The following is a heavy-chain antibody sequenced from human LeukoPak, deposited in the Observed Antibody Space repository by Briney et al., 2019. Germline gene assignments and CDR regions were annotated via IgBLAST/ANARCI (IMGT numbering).Heavy chain of an antibody. CDR1: GFTFSDYS. Sequence: PGGSLRLSCAASGFTFSDYSMNWVRQAPGKGLEWVSSISDDSNYIYYADSVKGRFTISRDNAKNSLYLQMNSLRPDDSAVYYCVKDLGSAITSALALDVWGQGTTVTVSS. CDR3: VKDLGSAITSALALDV. V-gene: IGHV3-21*04. D-gene: IGHD2-15*01. CDR2: ISDDSNYI. J-gene: IGHJ6*02.